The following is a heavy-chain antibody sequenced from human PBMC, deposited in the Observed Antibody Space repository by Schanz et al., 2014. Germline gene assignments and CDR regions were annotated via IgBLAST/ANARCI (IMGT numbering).Heavy chain of an antibody. Sequence: QVQLVQSGAEVKKPGASVKVSCKASGYTLTNFDINWVRQAPGQGLEWMGWINPSSGGTNYAQKFQGRVTMTRDTSISTAYMELNRLRSDDTALYYCAKDRQTTVNRVGYYYGMDVWGQGTTVTVSS. CDR2: INPSSGGT. D-gene: IGHD4-4*01. V-gene: IGHV1-2*02. J-gene: IGHJ6*02. CDR1: GYTLTNFD. CDR3: AKDRQTTVNRVGYYYGMDV.